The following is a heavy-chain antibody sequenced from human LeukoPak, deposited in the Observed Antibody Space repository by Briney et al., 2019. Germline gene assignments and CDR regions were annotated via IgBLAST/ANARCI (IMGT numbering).Heavy chain of an antibody. CDR3: AIRDAKFSGSDSFDI. Sequence: GGSLTLSCAASGFTFSRYGMHWVRQAPGKGLEWVAVIWNDGSNEKYADSVKGRFTISRDNSENTLYLQINSLRAEDTAMYYCAIRDAKFSGSDSFDIWGQGTMVTVSS. V-gene: IGHV3-33*08. D-gene: IGHD3-10*01. J-gene: IGHJ3*02. CDR2: IWNDGSNE. CDR1: GFTFSRYG.